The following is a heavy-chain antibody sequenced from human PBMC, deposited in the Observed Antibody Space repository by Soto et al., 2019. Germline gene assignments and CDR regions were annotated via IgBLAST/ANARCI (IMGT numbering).Heavy chain of an antibody. J-gene: IGHJ4*02. Sequence: EVQLVESVGGLVKPGGALRLSCAASGFTFTRYSMNWVRQARGKGLEWVSSISSTTNYIYYGDSMKGRFTISRDNAKNSLYLEMNSLRAEYTAVYYCARESEDLTSNFDYWGQGTLVTVSS. CDR2: ISSTTNYI. V-gene: IGHV3-21*06. CDR3: ARESEDLTSNFDY. CDR1: GFTFTRYS.